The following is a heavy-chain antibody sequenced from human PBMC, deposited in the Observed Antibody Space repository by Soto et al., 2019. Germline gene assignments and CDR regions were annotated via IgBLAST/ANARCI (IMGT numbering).Heavy chain of an antibody. Sequence: SETLSLTCTVSGGSISSGGYYWSWIRQHPGKGLEWIGYIYYSGSTYYNPSLKSRVTISVDTSKNQFSLKLSSVTAADTAVYYCAGGYSSGRNCFDPWGQGTLVTVSS. CDR1: GGSISSGGYY. CDR3: AGGYSSGRNCFDP. CDR2: IYYSGST. V-gene: IGHV4-31*03. J-gene: IGHJ5*02. D-gene: IGHD6-19*01.